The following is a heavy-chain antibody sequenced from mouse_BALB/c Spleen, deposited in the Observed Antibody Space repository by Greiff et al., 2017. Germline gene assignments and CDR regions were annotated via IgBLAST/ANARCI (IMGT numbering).Heavy chain of an antibody. D-gene: IGHD1-1*01. J-gene: IGHJ1*01. CDR3: ARIYYGSSYWYFDV. Sequence: EVKLVESGPELVKPGASVKMSCKASGYTFTSYVMHWVKQKPGQGLEWIGYINPYNDGTKYNEKFKGKATLTSDKSSSTAYMELSSLTSEDSAVYYCARIYYGSSYWYFDVWGAGTTVTVSS. CDR2: INPYNDGT. CDR1: GYTFTSYV. V-gene: IGHV1-14*01.